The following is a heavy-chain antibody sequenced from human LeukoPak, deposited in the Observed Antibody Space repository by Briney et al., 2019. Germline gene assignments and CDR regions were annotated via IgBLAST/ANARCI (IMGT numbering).Heavy chain of an antibody. J-gene: IGHJ6*02. D-gene: IGHD2-8*01. Sequence: LSLTCTVSGGSISSGGYYWSWIRQHPGKGLEWVSYISSSSSYTNYADSVKGRFTISRDNAKNSLYLQMNSLRAEDTAVYYCARENGGMGYYGMDVWGQGTTVTVSS. V-gene: IGHV3-11*06. CDR2: ISSSSSYT. CDR3: ARENGGMGYYGMDV. CDR1: GGSISSGGYY.